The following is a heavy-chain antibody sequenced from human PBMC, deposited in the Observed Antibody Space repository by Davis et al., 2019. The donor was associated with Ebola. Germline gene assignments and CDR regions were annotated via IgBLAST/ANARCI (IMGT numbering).Heavy chain of an antibody. CDR1: GYTFTSYY. CDR2: INLSGGST. Sequence: ASVKVSCKASGYTFTSYYMHWVRQAPGQGLEWMGIINLSGGSTSYAQKFQGRVTMTRETSTSTVYMELSSLRSEDTAVYYCARDHGYNWNYVNWFDPWGQGTLVTVSS. J-gene: IGHJ5*02. V-gene: IGHV1-46*01. CDR3: ARDHGYNWNYVNWFDP. D-gene: IGHD1-7*01.